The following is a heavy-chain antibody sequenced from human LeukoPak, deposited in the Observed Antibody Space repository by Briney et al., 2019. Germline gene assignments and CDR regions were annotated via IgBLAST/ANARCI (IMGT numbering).Heavy chain of an antibody. D-gene: IGHD4-17*01. CDR2: IYSSGST. CDR3: ARTTTTYYSYFYYYMGV. J-gene: IGHJ6*03. V-gene: IGHV4-4*09. Sequence: PSETLFLTCTVFGGSISSYYWSWIRQPPGKGLEWIGYIYSSGSTNYNPPLNSRVTISVDTSKNQFSLKLTSVTAADTAVCYCARTTTTYYSYFYYYMGVWGKGTTVTVSS. CDR1: GGSISSYY.